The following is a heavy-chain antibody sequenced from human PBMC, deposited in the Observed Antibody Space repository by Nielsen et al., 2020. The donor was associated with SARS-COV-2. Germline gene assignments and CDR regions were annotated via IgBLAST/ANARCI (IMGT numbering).Heavy chain of an antibody. CDR2: ISGSGGST. Sequence: GESLKISCAASGFTFSSYSMNWVRQAPGKGLEWVSAISGSGGSTYYADSVKGRFIISRDNSKNTLYLQMNSLRAEDTALYYCAGGLTDNYGMDVWGQGTTVTVSS. CDR3: AGGLTDNYGMDV. D-gene: IGHD4/OR15-4a*01. CDR1: GFTFSSYS. V-gene: IGHV3-23*01. J-gene: IGHJ6*02.